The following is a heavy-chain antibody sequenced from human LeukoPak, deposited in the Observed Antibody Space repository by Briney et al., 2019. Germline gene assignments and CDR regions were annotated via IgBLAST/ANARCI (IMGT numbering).Heavy chain of an antibody. J-gene: IGHJ4*02. CDR2: INPNSGGT. CDR3: ARLADYDSSGYLSY. Sequence: ASEKVSCKASGYTFTGYYVHWVRQAPGQGLEWMGWINPNSGGTNYAQKFQGRVTMTRDTSISTAYMELSRLRSEDTAVYYCARLADYDSSGYLSYWGQGTLVTVSS. CDR1: GYTFTGYY. V-gene: IGHV1-2*02. D-gene: IGHD3-22*01.